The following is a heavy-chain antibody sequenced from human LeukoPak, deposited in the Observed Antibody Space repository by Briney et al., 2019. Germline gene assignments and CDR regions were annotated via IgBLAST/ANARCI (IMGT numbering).Heavy chain of an antibody. J-gene: IGHJ3*02. Sequence: ASVKVSCKASGYNFRNYGIGWVRQAPRQGLEWMGWITAVNGNTNYAQKVQGRVTMTTDTSTSTAYMELRSLRSDDTAVYFCARDSARGYSYGYNAFDIWGQGTMVTVSS. CDR3: ARDSARGYSYGYNAFDI. CDR1: GYNFRNYG. CDR2: ITAVNGNT. V-gene: IGHV1-18*01. D-gene: IGHD5-18*01.